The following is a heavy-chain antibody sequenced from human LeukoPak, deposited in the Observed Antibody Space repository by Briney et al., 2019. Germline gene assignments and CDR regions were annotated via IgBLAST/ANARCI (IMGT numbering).Heavy chain of an antibody. V-gene: IGHV4-39*07. CDR2: IYYSGST. CDR1: NGSISSSSYY. CDR3: AKSEDDYYYYMDV. J-gene: IGHJ6*03. Sequence: PSETLSLTCAVSNGSISSSSYYWGWIRQPPGKGLEWIGSIYYSGSTYYNPSLKSRVTISVDMSKNQFSLKLTSVTAADTAVYYCAKSEDDYYYYMDVWGKGTTVTVS.